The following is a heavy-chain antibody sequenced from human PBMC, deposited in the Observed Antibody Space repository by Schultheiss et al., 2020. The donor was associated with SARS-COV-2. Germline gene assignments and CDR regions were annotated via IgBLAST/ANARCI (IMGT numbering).Heavy chain of an antibody. J-gene: IGHJ4*02. CDR3: ARASGWYGPYYFDY. CDR1: GFTFSSYE. CDR2: ISYDGSNK. V-gene: IGHV3-30*03. D-gene: IGHD6-19*01. Sequence: GGSLRLSCAASGFTFSSYEMNWVRQAPGKGLEWVAVISYDGSNKYYADSVKGRFTISRDNSKNTLYLQMNSLRAEDTAVYYCARASGWYGPYYFDYWGQGTLVTVSS.